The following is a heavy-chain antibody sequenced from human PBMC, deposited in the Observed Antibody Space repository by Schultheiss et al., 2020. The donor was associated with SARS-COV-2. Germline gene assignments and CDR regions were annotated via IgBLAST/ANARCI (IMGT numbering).Heavy chain of an antibody. CDR1: GYSFTSYW. D-gene: IGHD3-16*01. CDR3: ARRGYINVAVWEFDP. J-gene: IGHJ5*02. Sequence: GESLKISCKGSGYSFTSYWIGWVRQMPGKGLEWMGIIYPGDSDTRYSPSFQGQVTMSADKSINTAYLQWSSLKASDTAMYYCARRGYINVAVWEFDPWGQGTLVTVSS. CDR2: IYPGDSDT. V-gene: IGHV5-51*01.